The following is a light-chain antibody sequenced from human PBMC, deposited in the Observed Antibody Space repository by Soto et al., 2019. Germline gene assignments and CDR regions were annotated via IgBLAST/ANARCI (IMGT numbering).Light chain of an antibody. CDR1: QSLQHSNGRNY. J-gene: IGKJ5*01. CDR3: MQARQTPIT. Sequence: DIVMTQSPLSLPVTPGEPASISCRSSQSLQHSNGRNYLDWYLQKPGQSPQLLIYLGSNRASGVPDKFSCNGSGTNFTLKIRRVEADDVGVYYCMQARQTPITFGQGTRLEIK. CDR2: LGS. V-gene: IGKV2-28*01.